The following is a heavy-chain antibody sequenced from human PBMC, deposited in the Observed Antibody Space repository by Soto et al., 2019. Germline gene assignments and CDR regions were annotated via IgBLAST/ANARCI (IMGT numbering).Heavy chain of an antibody. CDR3: ARDSGYSYAIEACDF. D-gene: IGHD5-18*01. CDR2: IYQGWSI. V-gene: IGHV4-38-2*02. Sequence: PSETMSLTCTCCGYSVSSGYFLGWIRQPPGKWREWIASIYQGWSIHDNASLRSRDTISLDMSKNQFSLKLTSVTAADTAVYYCARDSGYSYAIEACDFGGKGPRVTVAS. J-gene: IGHJ3*01. CDR1: GYSVSSGYF.